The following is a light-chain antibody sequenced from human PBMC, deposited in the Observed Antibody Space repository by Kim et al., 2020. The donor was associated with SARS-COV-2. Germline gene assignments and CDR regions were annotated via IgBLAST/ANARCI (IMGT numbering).Light chain of an antibody. CDR2: GDN. CDR1: SSNSGAGYD. Sequence: QSVTISCTGSSSNSGAGYDVQWYEQVPGTSPKLLIYGDNNRPSGGPDRFSGSKSDTSASLAITGLQAEDEADYYCQSYDSSLSIVVFGGGTQLTVL. CDR3: QSYDSSLSIVV. V-gene: IGLV1-40*01. J-gene: IGLJ2*01.